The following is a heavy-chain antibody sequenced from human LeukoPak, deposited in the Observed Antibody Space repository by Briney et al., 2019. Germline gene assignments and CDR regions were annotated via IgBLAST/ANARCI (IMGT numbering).Heavy chain of an antibody. J-gene: IGHJ4*02. D-gene: IGHD6-19*01. CDR2: MNPNSGNT. CDR1: GYTFTSYD. V-gene: IGHV1-8*01. CDR3: ATTGSFCSIAVAGTANCDY. Sequence: ASVKVSCKASGYTFTSYDINWVRQATGQGLEWMGWMNPNSGNTGYAQKFQGRVTMTEDTSTDTAYMELSSLRSEDTAVYYCATTGSFCSIAVAGTANCDYWGQGTLVTVSS.